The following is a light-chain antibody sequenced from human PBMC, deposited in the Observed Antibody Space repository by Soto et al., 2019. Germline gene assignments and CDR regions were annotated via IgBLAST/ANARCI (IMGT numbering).Light chain of an antibody. J-gene: IGKJ1*01. CDR3: LQDINYPWT. CDR2: RAS. V-gene: IGKV1-6*01. Sequence: AIQMSQSPSSLSASVGYRFTISCRASQGIGNALGWYQQKPGKPPKVLIYRASNLQSGVPPRFSGSGSGTDFTLAISSLQPEDSETYYCLQDINYPWTFGQGTKVDIK. CDR1: QGIGNA.